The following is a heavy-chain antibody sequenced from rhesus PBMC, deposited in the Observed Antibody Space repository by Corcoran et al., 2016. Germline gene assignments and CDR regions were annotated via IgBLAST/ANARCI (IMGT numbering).Heavy chain of an antibody. CDR1: GCSISRGSYY. CDR2: ITYSGST. V-gene: IGHV4-122*02. J-gene: IGHJ3*01. D-gene: IGHD1-14*01. CDR3: ARAIPEAGTTSFDF. Sequence: QVQLQESGPGLVKPSETLSLTCAVSGCSISRGSYYGSWIRPPPGPGREWIGYITYSGSTSYNPSRKSRVTISRDTSKNQFSLKRSSVTAADTAVYYCARAIPEAGTTSFDFWGQGLRVTVSS.